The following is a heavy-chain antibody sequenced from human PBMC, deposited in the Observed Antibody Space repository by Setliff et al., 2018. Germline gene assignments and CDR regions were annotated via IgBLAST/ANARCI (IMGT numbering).Heavy chain of an antibody. Sequence: PGGSLRLSCTASGFDFGVYGMSWIRQAPGKGLEWVSGLSWNGDDTGYADSVKGRFTISRDNSKNTLYLQMDSLRVEDTAVYYCVRGEMFSTSPRADWGQGTQVTVSS. D-gene: IGHD2-2*01. J-gene: IGHJ4*02. V-gene: IGHV3-20*04. CDR3: VRGEMFSTSPRAD. CDR2: LSWNGDDT. CDR1: GFDFGVYG.